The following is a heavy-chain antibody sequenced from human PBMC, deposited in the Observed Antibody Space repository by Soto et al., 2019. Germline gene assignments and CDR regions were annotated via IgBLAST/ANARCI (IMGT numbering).Heavy chain of an antibody. V-gene: IGHV3-48*03. Sequence: HPWGPLRLSCAASGFTFSSYELAWVRQAPGKGLQWVSYISSSGSTMYYADSAKGRFTISRDNAKNSLYLQMNSLRAEDTAVYYCVSQGVNNHYGMDVWGNGRTVTLSS. D-gene: IGHD2-21*01. CDR3: VSQGVNNHYGMDV. CDR1: GFTFSSYE. CDR2: ISSSGSTM. J-gene: IGHJ6*04.